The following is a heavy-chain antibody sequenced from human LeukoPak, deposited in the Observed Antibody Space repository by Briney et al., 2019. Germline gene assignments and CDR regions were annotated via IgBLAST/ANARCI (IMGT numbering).Heavy chain of an antibody. V-gene: IGHV3-21*01. Sequence: GGSLRLSCAASGFTFSSYWMTWVRQAPGEGLEWVSSISSSSSYIYYADSVKGRFTVSRDNAKNSLYLQMNSLRAEDTAVYYCARKPGIAAAGGDYWGQGTLVTVSS. J-gene: IGHJ4*02. CDR2: ISSSSSYI. CDR3: ARKPGIAAAGGDY. D-gene: IGHD6-13*01. CDR1: GFTFSSYW.